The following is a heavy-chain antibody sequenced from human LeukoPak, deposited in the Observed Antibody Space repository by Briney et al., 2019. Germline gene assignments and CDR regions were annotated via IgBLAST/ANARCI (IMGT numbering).Heavy chain of an antibody. J-gene: IGHJ6*02. CDR2: ISYDGSNK. V-gene: IGHV3-30-3*01. CDR1: GFTFSSYA. Sequence: GRSLRLSCAASGFTFSSYAMHWVRQAPGKGLEWVAVISYDGSNKYYADSVKGRFTISRDNSKNTLYLQMNSLRAEDTAVYYCAKDVSRGHPSYGMDVWGQGTTVTVSS. CDR3: AKDVSRGHPSYGMDV. D-gene: IGHD2-2*01.